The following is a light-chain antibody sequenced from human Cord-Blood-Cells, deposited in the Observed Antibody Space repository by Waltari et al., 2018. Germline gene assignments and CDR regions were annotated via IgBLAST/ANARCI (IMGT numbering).Light chain of an antibody. J-gene: IGKJ1*01. V-gene: IGKV1-39*01. CDR2: AAS. Sequence: DIQMTQPPSSLSASVGERVTITCRASQSISSYLNWYQQKPGKAPKLLIYAASSLQSGVPSRFSGSGSGTDFTLTISSLQPEDFATYYCQQSYSTWTFGQGTKVEIK. CDR1: QSISSY. CDR3: QQSYSTWT.